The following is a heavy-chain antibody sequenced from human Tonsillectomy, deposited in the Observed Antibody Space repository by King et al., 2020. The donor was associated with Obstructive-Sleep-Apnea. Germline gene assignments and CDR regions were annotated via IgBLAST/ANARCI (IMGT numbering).Heavy chain of an antibody. J-gene: IGHJ4*02. D-gene: IGHD3-22*01. CDR2: ISYSANA. Sequence: VQLQESGPGLVKPSQTLSLTCTVSGCSISSGYFWSWIRQHPGKGLDLIWDISYSANAYYNPSLNSRLTISVDTSKNHFSLKLNSVTAADTAVYYCARVPYDSSGYGYFDYWGQGNMVTVSS. CDR3: ARVPYDSSGYGYFDY. CDR1: GCSISSGYF. V-gene: IGHV4-31*03.